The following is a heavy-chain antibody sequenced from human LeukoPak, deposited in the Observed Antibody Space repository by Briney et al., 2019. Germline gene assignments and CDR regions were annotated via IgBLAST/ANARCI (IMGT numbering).Heavy chain of an antibody. CDR1: GGSISSSSYY. Sequence: PSETLSLTCTVSGGSISSSSYYWGWIRQPPGKGLEWIGSIYYSGSTYYNPSPKSRVTISVDTSKNQFSLKLSSVTAADTAVYYCAMDGGYSYGDPFYFDYWGQGTLVTVSS. CDR2: IYYSGST. J-gene: IGHJ4*02. V-gene: IGHV4-39*01. CDR3: AMDGGYSYGDPFYFDY. D-gene: IGHD5-18*01.